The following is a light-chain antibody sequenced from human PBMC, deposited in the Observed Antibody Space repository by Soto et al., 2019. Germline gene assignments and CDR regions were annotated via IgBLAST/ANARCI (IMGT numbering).Light chain of an antibody. V-gene: IGLV1-44*01. Sequence: QSVLTQPPSASGTPGQRVTISCSGSSSNIGSNAVNWYQNLPGTAPKLLIYRNSQRPSGVPDRFSASKSGTSASLAISGLQSEDEADYYCASWDDSLNGVVFGGGTKLTVL. CDR1: SSNIGSNA. CDR2: RNS. CDR3: ASWDDSLNGVV. J-gene: IGLJ2*01.